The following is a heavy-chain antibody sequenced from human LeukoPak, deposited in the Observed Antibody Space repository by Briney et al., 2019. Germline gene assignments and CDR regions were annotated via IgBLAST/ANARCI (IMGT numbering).Heavy chain of an antibody. Sequence: PSETVSPTCAVSGYSISSGYYWGWIRQPPGKGLEWIGSIYHSGSTYYNPSLKSRVTISVDTSKNQFSLKLSSVSAPDTAVYYCARNWSLRFLVGGFFDPWGQGTLVTVSS. J-gene: IGHJ5*02. CDR1: GYSISSGYY. V-gene: IGHV4-38-2*01. D-gene: IGHD3-3*01. CDR2: IYHSGST. CDR3: ARNWSLRFLVGGFFDP.